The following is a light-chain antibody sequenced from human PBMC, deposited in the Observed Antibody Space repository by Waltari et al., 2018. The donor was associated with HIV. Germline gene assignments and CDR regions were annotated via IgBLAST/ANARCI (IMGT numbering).Light chain of an antibody. CDR1: QSLLHSNGYNY. J-gene: IGKJ1*01. V-gene: IGKV2-28*01. CDR3: MQALQTPT. CDR2: LGS. Sequence: DIVMNQYTHSLPVTPGEQASISCRSSQSLLHSNGYNYLDWNLQKPGQSPQLLIYLGSYRASRIPYRFSGSGSGTDFTLKISRVEAEDVGVYYCMQALQTPTFGQGTKVEIK.